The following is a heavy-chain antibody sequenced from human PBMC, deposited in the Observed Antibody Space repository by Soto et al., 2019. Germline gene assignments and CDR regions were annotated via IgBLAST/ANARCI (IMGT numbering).Heavy chain of an antibody. V-gene: IGHV3-49*03. D-gene: IGHD4-4*01. Sequence: GGSLRLSCTTSGFTFGDYAISWFRQAPGKGLEWVGFIRSKAYGETTEYAASVKGRFTISRDDSKSIAYLQMNSLRAEDTAVYYCGSRNLYSNYRSVAGDYWGQGTQVTVSS. CDR3: GSRNLYSNYRSVAGDY. CDR1: GFTFGDYA. J-gene: IGHJ4*02. CDR2: IRSKAYGETT.